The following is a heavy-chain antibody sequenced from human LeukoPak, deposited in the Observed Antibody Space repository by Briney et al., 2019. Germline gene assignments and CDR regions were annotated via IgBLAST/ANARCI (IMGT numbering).Heavy chain of an antibody. J-gene: IGHJ3*02. V-gene: IGHV4-4*07. CDR3: ARVVTGRFGELSYPRDAFDI. D-gene: IGHD3-10*01. CDR2: IYTSGST. CDR1: RGSISSYY. Sequence: SETLSLTCTVSRGSISSYYWSWIRQPAGKGLEWIGRIYTSGSTNYNPSLKSRVTMSVDTSKNQFSLKLSSVTAADTAVYYCARVVTGRFGELSYPRDAFDIWGQGTMVTVSS.